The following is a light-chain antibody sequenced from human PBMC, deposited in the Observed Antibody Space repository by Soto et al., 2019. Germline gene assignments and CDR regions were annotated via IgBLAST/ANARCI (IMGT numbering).Light chain of an antibody. J-gene: IGKJ3*01. CDR1: QGISSA. CDR3: QQFEDYPFT. CDR2: DAS. Sequence: AIQFTQSQSSLSASVGGSVTIAFXASQGISSALAWYQQTPGRAPKLLIYDASTLASGVPSRFSGSRSGTDFTLTVSSLQPEDFATYYCQQFEDYPFTFGPGTKVDIK. V-gene: IGKV1D-13*01.